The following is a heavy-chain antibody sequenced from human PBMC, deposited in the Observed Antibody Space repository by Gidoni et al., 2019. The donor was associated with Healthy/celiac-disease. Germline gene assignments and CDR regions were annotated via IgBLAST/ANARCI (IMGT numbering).Heavy chain of an antibody. CDR2: IYYSGST. D-gene: IGHD5-18*01. CDR3: ARGRGDSYGIDY. Sequence: QLPLQESGPGLVKPSETLSLTCTVSDGSISSSSYYWGWIRQPPGKGLEWIGSIYYSGSTYYNPSLKSRVTISVETSKNQFSLKLSSVTAADTAVYYCARGRGDSYGIDYWGKGTLVTVSS. CDR1: DGSISSSSYY. V-gene: IGHV4-39*01. J-gene: IGHJ4*02.